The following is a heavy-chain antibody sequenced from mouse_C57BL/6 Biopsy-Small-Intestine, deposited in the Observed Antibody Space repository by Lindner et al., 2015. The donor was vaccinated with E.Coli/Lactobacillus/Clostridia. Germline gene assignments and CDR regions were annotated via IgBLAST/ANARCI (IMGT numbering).Heavy chain of an antibody. CDR2: IDPEDGET. CDR3: ARWGLRRGGYAMDY. Sequence: VQLQESGAELVKPGASVRLSCTGSGFNIKDYYMRWVKQRTEQGLEWIGRIDPEDGETRYAPKFQGKATIAADTSSNTAYLQLSSLTSEDTAVYYCARWGLRRGGYAMDYWGQGTSVTVSS. D-gene: IGHD2-4*01. CDR1: GFNIKDYY. V-gene: IGHV14-2*01. J-gene: IGHJ4*01.